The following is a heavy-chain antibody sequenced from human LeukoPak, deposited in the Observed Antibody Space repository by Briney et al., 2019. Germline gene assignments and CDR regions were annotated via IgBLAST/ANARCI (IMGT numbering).Heavy chain of an antibody. CDR2: IRYDGSNK. D-gene: IGHD1-14*01. CDR1: GFTFSSYG. Sequence: GGSLRLSCAASGFTFSSYGMHWVRQAPGKGLEWVAFIRYDGSNKYYADSVKGRFTISRDNSKNTLYLEMNSLRAEDTAVYYCAKDLGTWSDDAFDIWGQGTMVTVSS. J-gene: IGHJ3*02. V-gene: IGHV3-30*02. CDR3: AKDLGTWSDDAFDI.